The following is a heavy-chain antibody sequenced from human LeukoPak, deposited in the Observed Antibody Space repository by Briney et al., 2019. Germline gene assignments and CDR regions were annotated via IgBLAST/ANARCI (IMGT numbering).Heavy chain of an antibody. CDR2: ISGSGGST. D-gene: IGHD3-22*01. V-gene: IGHV3-23*01. CDR1: GFTFSSYA. J-gene: IGHJ4*02. Sequence: PGGSLRLSCAASGFTFSSYAMSWVRQAPGKGLEWVSAISGSGGSTYYADSVKGRFTISRDNSKNTLYLQMNSLRAEDTAVYYCANTEQYYYDSSGQPFDYWGQETLVTVSS. CDR3: ANTEQYYYDSSGQPFDY.